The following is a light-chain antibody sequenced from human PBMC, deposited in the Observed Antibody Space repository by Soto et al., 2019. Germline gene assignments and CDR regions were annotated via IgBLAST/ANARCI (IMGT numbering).Light chain of an antibody. CDR1: QTISRNY. V-gene: IGKV3-20*01. CDR2: DTS. CDR3: QQYNSAQWT. Sequence: DIVLTQSPGILSLSPGERATLSCRASQTISRNYLAWYQQKPGQAPRLLMYDTSRRATGVPDKFSASGSGTDFTLTISRLGPEDFAVYYCQQYNSAQWTFGQGTKVEI. J-gene: IGKJ1*01.